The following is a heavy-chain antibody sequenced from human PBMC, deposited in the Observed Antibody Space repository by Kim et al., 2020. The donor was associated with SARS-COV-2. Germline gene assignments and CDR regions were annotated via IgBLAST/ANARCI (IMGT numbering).Heavy chain of an antibody. J-gene: IGHJ6*02. D-gene: IGHD4-4*01. Sequence: SVKVSCKASGGTFSSYAISWVRQAPGQGLEWMGRIIPILGIANYAQKFQGRVTITADKSTSTAYMELSSLRSEDTAVYYCARDLTTVKVFNYYYGMDVWGQGTTVTVSS. CDR1: GGTFSSYA. CDR2: IIPILGIA. V-gene: IGHV1-69*04. CDR3: ARDLTTVKVFNYYYGMDV.